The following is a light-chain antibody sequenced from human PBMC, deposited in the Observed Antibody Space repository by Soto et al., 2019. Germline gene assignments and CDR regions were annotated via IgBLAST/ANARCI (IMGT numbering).Light chain of an antibody. CDR3: QHYGGSPAYT. Sequence: DIQMTQSPSSLSASVGDRVTITCRASQGISNYLAWYQQKPGKVPKLLIYAASTLQSGVPSRFSGSGSGTDFTLTISSLQPEDVATYYCQHYGGSPAYTFGQGTKLEI. CDR2: AAS. CDR1: QGISNY. V-gene: IGKV1-27*01. J-gene: IGKJ2*01.